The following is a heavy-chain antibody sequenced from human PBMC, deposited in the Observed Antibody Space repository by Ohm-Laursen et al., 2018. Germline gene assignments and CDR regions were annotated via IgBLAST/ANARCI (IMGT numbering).Heavy chain of an antibody. D-gene: IGHD7-27*01. Sequence: TLSLTCAVSGGSFSSADYYWSWIRHHPGKGLEWIGYVSYSENTYYNPSLKSRLLISVDRSKNQFSLKLSSVTAADTAVYYCARALGGYPISYYYGMDVWGQGTTVTVSS. CDR3: ARALGGYPISYYYGMDV. CDR2: VSYSENT. CDR1: GGSFSSADYY. V-gene: IGHV4-31*11. J-gene: IGHJ6*02.